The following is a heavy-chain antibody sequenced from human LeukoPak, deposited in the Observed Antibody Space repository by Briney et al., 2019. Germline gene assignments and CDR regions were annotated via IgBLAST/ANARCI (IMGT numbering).Heavy chain of an antibody. Sequence: SGGSLRLSCAGSGFSFSTSGMHWVRQAPGKGLEWAALIEADGSDQYYADSVKGRFTISRDNSKDTLFLQMNSLRVEDTAAYYCAKGRGTAGAPNTWYFDLWGRGTLITVSS. J-gene: IGHJ2*01. V-gene: IGHV3-30*02. CDR2: IEADGSDQ. D-gene: IGHD6-13*01. CDR1: GFSFSTSG. CDR3: AKGRGTAGAPNTWYFDL.